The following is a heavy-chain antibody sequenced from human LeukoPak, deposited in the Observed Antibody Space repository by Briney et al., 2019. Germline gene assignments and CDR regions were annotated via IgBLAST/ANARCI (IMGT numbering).Heavy chain of an antibody. V-gene: IGHV3-11*01. J-gene: IGHJ6*03. D-gene: IGHD2-2*01. CDR3: ARDVPDIVVVPAALSGISVRYYYHMDV. CDR1: GFTFSDYY. Sequence: GGSLRLSCAASGFTFSDYYMSWIRQAPGKGLEWVSYISSSGSTIYYADSVKGRFTISRDNAKNSLYLQMNSLRAEDTAVYYCARDVPDIVVVPAALSGISVRYYYHMDVWDKGTTVTVSS. CDR2: ISSSGSTI.